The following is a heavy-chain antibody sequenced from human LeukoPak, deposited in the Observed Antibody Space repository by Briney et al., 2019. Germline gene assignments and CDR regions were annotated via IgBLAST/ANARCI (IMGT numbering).Heavy chain of an antibody. Sequence: GGSLRLSCAASGFTFSSYAMSWVRQAPGKGLEWVSTMSTNGVATYYADSVKGRFTISRDNSKNTLYLQMNSLRADDTAVYYCAKSLRGTRSYYYYYMDVWAKGPRSPSP. D-gene: IGHD3-16*01. V-gene: IGHV3-23*01. CDR2: MSTNGVAT. CDR3: AKSLRGTRSYYYYYMDV. CDR1: GFTFSSYA. J-gene: IGHJ6*03.